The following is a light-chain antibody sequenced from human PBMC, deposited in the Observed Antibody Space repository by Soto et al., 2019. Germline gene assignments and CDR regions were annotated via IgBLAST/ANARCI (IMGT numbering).Light chain of an antibody. Sequence: QLVLTQSPSASASLGASVKLTCTLSSGHSSYAIAWHQQQPEKGPRYLMKLNSDGSHSKGDGIPDRFSGSSSGAERYLTISSLQSEDEADYYCQTWGTGPWVFVGGTKLTVL. J-gene: IGLJ3*02. CDR1: SGHSSYA. CDR2: LNSDGSH. CDR3: QTWGTGPWV. V-gene: IGLV4-69*01.